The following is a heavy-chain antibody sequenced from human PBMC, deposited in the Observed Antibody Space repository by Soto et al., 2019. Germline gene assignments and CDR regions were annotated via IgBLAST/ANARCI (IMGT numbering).Heavy chain of an antibody. CDR2: ISAYNGNT. CDR3: ARDEYCSGGSCYRPFDY. J-gene: IGHJ4*02. CDR1: GYTFTSYG. Sequence: QVQLVQSGAEVKKPGASLKVSCKASGYTFTSYGISWVRQARGQGLEWMGWISAYNGNTNYAQKLQGRVTMTTDTSTSTAYMELRSLRSDDTAVYYCARDEYCSGGSCYRPFDYWGQGTLVTVSS. D-gene: IGHD2-15*01. V-gene: IGHV1-18*01.